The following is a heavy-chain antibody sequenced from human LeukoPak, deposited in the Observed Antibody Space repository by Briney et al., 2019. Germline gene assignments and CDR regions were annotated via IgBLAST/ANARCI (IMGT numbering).Heavy chain of an antibody. CDR3: ARGGGAVVTLAY. CDR2: INGDGSST. Sequence: PGGSLRLSCAASEFTFSAYWMHWVRQAPGKGLVWVSRINGDGSSTNYADSVKGRFTISRDNAKSTVYLQMNSLRAEDTAVYYCARGGGAVVTLAYWGQGTVVTVSS. V-gene: IGHV3-74*01. CDR1: EFTFSAYW. D-gene: IGHD2-21*02. J-gene: IGHJ4*02.